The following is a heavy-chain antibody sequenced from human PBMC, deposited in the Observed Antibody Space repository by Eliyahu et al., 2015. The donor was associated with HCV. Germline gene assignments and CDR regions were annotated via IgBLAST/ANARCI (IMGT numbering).Heavy chain of an antibody. D-gene: IGHD3/OR15-3a*01. J-gene: IGHJ4*02. CDR2: ISWNSRFI. V-gene: IGHV3-9*01. CDR1: GFTFDDYA. CDR3: AKASDWLLKGGYYFDS. Sequence: EVQLVESGGGLEEPGRSLRLSCAASGFTFDDYAMHWVRQAPGMGLEWVSXISWNSRFIGYADSVKGRFTISRDNAENSLYLEMNSLKPEDTALYYCAKASDWLLKGGYYFDSWGRGTLVTVSS.